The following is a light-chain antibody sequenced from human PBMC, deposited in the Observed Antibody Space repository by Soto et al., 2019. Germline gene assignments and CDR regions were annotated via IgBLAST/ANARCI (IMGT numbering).Light chain of an antibody. CDR1: SSDVGGYNY. J-gene: IGLJ1*01. CDR2: EVS. V-gene: IGLV2-14*01. CDR3: SSYTRSSPLV. Sequence: QSALTQPASVSGSPGQSITISCTGTSSDVGGYNYVSWYQQHPGKAPKLMIYEVSNRPSGVSNRSSGSKSGNTASLTISGLQAEDEADYYFSSYTRSSPLVFGTGTKVTVL.